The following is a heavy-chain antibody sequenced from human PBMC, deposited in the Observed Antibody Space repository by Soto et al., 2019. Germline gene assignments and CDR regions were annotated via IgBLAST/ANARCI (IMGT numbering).Heavy chain of an antibody. J-gene: IGHJ6*02. D-gene: IGHD5-12*01. CDR2: IFYSGTT. CDR3: ARDGAWLPANKDDDYGMDV. V-gene: IGHV4-30-4*01. Sequence: SETLSLTCTVSGDSISSADYYWSWIRQTPGKGLEWMGHIFYSGTTYYNPSLKSRLTISVDTSKNHFSLRLTSVTAADTAVYHCARDGAWLPANKDDDYGMDVWGQGTTVTVSS. CDR1: GDSISSADYY.